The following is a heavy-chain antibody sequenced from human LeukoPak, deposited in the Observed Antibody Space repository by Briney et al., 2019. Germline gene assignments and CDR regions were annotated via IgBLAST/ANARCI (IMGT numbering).Heavy chain of an antibody. Sequence: GGSLRLSCAASGFTFSSYAMSWVRQAPGKGLEWVSSISYSSSSTYYADSVKGRFTISRDTSKNTLYLQMNNLRAEDTAVYYCAAVIDYWGQGTLVTVSS. CDR3: AAVIDY. V-gene: IGHV3-23*01. CDR1: GFTFSSYA. CDR2: ISYSSSST. J-gene: IGHJ4*02.